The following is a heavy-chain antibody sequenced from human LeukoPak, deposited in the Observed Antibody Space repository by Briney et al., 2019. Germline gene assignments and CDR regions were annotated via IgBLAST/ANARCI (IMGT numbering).Heavy chain of an antibody. CDR2: ISSSSNTI. D-gene: IGHD6-6*01. V-gene: IGHV3-48*04. Sequence: PGGSLRLSCVASGFSFSSYSMNWVRQAPGKGLEWVSYISSSSNTIYYADSVKGRFTISRDNAKNSLYLQMNSLRAEDTAVYYCARESSIAAHWGQGTLVTVSS. CDR3: ARESSIAAH. J-gene: IGHJ4*02. CDR1: GFSFSSYS.